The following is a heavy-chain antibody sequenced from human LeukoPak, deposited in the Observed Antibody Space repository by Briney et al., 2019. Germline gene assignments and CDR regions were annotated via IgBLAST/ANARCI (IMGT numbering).Heavy chain of an antibody. CDR2: INHSGGT. CDR1: GGSFSGNN. Sequence: SETLTLTCAVYGGSFSGNNWSWIRQPPGKGLEWIGKINHSGGTNYNASLKSRVTISVATSKYQYSLKLNSMTAADTAVYYCTRGHGIEVAPTGWFDSWGQGILVTVSS. D-gene: IGHD6-19*01. J-gene: IGHJ5*01. CDR3: TRGHGIEVAPTGWFDS. V-gene: IGHV4-34*01.